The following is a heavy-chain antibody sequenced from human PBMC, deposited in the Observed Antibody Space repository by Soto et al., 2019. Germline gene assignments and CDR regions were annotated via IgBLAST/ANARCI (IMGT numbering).Heavy chain of an antibody. Sequence: GGSLRLSCAASGFTFSSYWMHWVRQAPGKGLVWVSRINSDGSSTSYADSVKGRFTISRDNAKNTLYLQMNSLRAEDTAVYYCARAPDRGVIPYYYYYGMDVWGQGTTVTVSS. D-gene: IGHD3-10*01. CDR1: GFTFSSYW. V-gene: IGHV3-74*01. J-gene: IGHJ6*02. CDR2: INSDGSST. CDR3: ARAPDRGVIPYYYYYGMDV.